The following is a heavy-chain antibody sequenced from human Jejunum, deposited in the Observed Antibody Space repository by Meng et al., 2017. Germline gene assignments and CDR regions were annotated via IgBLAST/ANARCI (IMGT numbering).Heavy chain of an antibody. CDR2: INTDGSSR. Sequence: GGSLKISCAGSGFTFSSYWMHWVRQVPGRGLEWVARINTDGSSRDYADSVKGRFTISRDNAKNTLYLQMNSLRAEDAAAYYCARAEIGTCGADCYSEHWGQGTLVTVSS. D-gene: IGHD2-21*02. J-gene: IGHJ4*02. CDR1: GFTFSSYW. CDR3: ARAEIGTCGADCYSEH. V-gene: IGHV3-74*01.